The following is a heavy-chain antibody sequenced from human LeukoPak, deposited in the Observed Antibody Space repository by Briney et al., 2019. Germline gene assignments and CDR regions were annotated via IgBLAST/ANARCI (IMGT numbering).Heavy chain of an antibody. Sequence: GGSLRLSCSASGFTFSNYGMHWVRQAPGKGLEWVAFIRNDGSNKYYADSVKGRFTISRDNSKNTLYLQMNSLRAEDAAVYYCAKNSEPYGDYPYYFDYWGQGTLVTVSS. J-gene: IGHJ4*02. CDR1: GFTFSNYG. CDR3: AKNSEPYGDYPYYFDY. V-gene: IGHV3-30*02. CDR2: IRNDGSNK. D-gene: IGHD4-17*01.